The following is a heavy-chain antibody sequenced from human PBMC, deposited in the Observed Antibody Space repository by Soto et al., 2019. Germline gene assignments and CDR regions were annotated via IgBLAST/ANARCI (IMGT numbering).Heavy chain of an antibody. J-gene: IGHJ6*02. V-gene: IGHV1-69*12. CDR2: IIPIFGTA. CDR1: GGTFSSYA. Sequence: QVQLVQSGAEVKKPGSSVKVSCKASGGTFSSYAISWVRQAPGQGLEWMGGIIPIFGTANYAQKFQGRVTITADESTSTAYMELSSLRSEDTAVYYCATQRFLEWSYYCYGMDVWGQGTTVTVSS. D-gene: IGHD3-3*01. CDR3: ATQRFLEWSYYCYGMDV.